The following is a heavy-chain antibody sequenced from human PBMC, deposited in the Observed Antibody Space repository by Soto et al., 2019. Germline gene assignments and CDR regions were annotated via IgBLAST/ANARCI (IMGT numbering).Heavy chain of an antibody. CDR3: AKDDHGIHADV. V-gene: IGHV3-30-3*01. CDR1: GFTISHYA. J-gene: IGHJ6*02. D-gene: IGHD1-20*01. CDR2: ISYDGTNK. Sequence: QVQLVESGGGVVQPGRSLRLSCAASGFTISHYAMHWVRQAPGKGLEWVAVISYDGTNKYYADSVKGRFTISTDNSKNSLYLQMNSLRPADTAVYYCAKDDHGIHADVWGQGTTVIVSS.